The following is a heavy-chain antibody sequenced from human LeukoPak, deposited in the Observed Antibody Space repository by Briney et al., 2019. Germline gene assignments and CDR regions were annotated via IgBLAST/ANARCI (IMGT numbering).Heavy chain of an antibody. J-gene: IGHJ6*02. Sequence: SVRVSCTASGGTFSSYAMSWVRQAPGEGRGWVGGILSVGGIANYAQTFQGRLTITADKSTSTPYLQLSSLRPEDTAVYYCARAPHYSRSNYYYYGMDVWGQGTTVTVSS. CDR2: ILSVGGIA. D-gene: IGHD6-13*01. CDR1: GGTFSSYA. V-gene: IGHV1-69*10. CDR3: ARAPHYSRSNYYYYGMDV.